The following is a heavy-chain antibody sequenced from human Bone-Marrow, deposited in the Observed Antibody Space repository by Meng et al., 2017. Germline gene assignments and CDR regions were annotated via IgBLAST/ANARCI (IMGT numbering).Heavy chain of an antibody. V-gene: IGHV4-31*11. Sequence: QGQLHQWGAGLLKPSETLSLTCAVSGGSISSGNHYWSWIRQHPGKGLEYIGYIYYSGSTYYNPSLKSRVIISVDTSKNQFSLRLNSVTAADTAVYYCASLYGDSSVWYLDLWGRGTLVTVSS. D-gene: IGHD4-17*01. CDR1: GGSISSGNHY. J-gene: IGHJ2*01. CDR2: IYYSGST. CDR3: ASLYGDSSVWYLDL.